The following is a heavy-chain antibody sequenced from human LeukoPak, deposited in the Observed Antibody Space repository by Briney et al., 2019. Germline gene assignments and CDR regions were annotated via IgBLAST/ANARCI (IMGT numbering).Heavy chain of an antibody. J-gene: IGHJ3*02. CDR3: ARGRGSSGWYSDAFDI. CDR1: GFTFSSYA. D-gene: IGHD6-19*01. CDR2: ISYDGSNK. V-gene: IGHV3-30-3*01. Sequence: PGGSLRLSCAASGFTFSSYAMHWVRQAPGKGLEWVAVISYDGSNKYHADSVKGRFTISRDNSKNTLYLQMNSLRAEDTAVYYCARGRGSSGWYSDAFDIWGQGTMVTVSS.